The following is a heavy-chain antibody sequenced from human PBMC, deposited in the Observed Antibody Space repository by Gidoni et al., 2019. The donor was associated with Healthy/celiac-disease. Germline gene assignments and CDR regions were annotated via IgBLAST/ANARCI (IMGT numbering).Heavy chain of an antibody. CDR3: ATSVLLVRAGKGVDY. J-gene: IGHJ4*02. CDR2: VDPEDGET. Sequence: EVQLVQSGAEVKKPGATVTISCKVSGYTFTDYDLHWVQQAPGKGLEWMGLVDPEDGETIYAEKCQGRVTITADTSTDTAYMELSSLRSEDTAVYYCATSVLLVRAGKGVDYWGQGTLVTVSS. V-gene: IGHV1-69-2*01. D-gene: IGHD3-10*01. CDR1: GYTFTDYD.